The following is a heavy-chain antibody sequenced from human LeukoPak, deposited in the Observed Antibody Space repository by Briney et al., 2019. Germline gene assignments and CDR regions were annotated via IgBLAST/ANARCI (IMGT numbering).Heavy chain of an antibody. V-gene: IGHV1-46*01. CDR2: INPSGGTT. CDR1: GYTFTNSF. Sequence: ASVTVSCKASGYTFTNSFMHWGRQAPGQGLEWMEVINPSGGTTGYAQKFQGRVTVTRDTSTSTVYMELRGLSFEDTAVYYCARAENGIYYYFEFWGQGALGTASS. CDR3: ARAENGIYYYFEF. J-gene: IGHJ4*02. D-gene: IGHD1-26*01.